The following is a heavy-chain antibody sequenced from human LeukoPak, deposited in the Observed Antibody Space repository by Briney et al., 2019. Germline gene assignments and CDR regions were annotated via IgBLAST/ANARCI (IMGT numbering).Heavy chain of an antibody. Sequence: PGRSLRLSCATSGFTFSSYGMHWVRQAPGKGLEWVAVIWYDGSNKYHADSVKGRFTISRHNSKNTLYLQMNSLRAEDTAVYYCASITMVRGVIITPYDAFDIWGQGTMVTVSS. D-gene: IGHD3-10*01. CDR3: ASITMVRGVIITPYDAFDI. CDR1: GFTFSSYG. CDR2: IWYDGSNK. V-gene: IGHV3-33*01. J-gene: IGHJ3*02.